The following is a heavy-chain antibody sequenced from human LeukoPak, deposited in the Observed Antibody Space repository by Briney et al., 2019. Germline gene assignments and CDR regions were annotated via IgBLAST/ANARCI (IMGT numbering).Heavy chain of an antibody. Sequence: GESLKISCKGSGYSFTSYWIGWVRQMPGKGLDWMGIIYPGDSDTRYSPSFQGQVTISADKSISTAYLQWSSLKASDTAMYYCARLGSDIVVVPAATPNYGMDVWGQGTTVTVSS. CDR3: ARLGSDIVVVPAATPNYGMDV. CDR2: IYPGDSDT. V-gene: IGHV5-51*01. J-gene: IGHJ6*02. D-gene: IGHD2-2*01. CDR1: GYSFTSYW.